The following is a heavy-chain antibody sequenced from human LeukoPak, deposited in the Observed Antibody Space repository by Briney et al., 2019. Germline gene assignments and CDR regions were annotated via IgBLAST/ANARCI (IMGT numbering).Heavy chain of an antibody. J-gene: IGHJ6*02. CDR2: ISPDGSKK. D-gene: IGHD2-21*01. CDR3: ARDLSYFSFDD. V-gene: IGHV3-33*01. Sequence: GGSLRLSCAASGFTFSSHGMNWVRQAPGKGLEWVAGISPDGSKKYYVDAVKGRFTISRDNSKNTLYLQMNSLRVVDTAMYYCARDLSYFSFDDWGQGTTVTVSS. CDR1: GFTFSSHG.